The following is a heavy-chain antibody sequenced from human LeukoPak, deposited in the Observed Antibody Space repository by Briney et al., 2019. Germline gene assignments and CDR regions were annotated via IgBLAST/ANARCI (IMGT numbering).Heavy chain of an antibody. V-gene: IGHV4-31*03. CDR1: GRSMSSGGYY. CDR2: IYYSGST. D-gene: IGHD2-15*01. J-gene: IGHJ5*02. Sequence: PSQTLSLTCTVSGRSMSSGGYYWSWIRQHPGKGLERIGYIYYSGSTYYNPSLKSRVTISVDTSKNQFSLKLSSVTAADTAVYYCARSVSCSGGSCYYNWFDPWGQGTLVTVSS. CDR3: ARSVSCSGGSCYYNWFDP.